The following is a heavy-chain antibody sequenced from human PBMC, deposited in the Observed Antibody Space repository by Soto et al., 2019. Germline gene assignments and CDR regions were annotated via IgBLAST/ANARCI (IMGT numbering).Heavy chain of an antibody. D-gene: IGHD1-1*01. CDR1: GVTFDDYA. J-gene: IGHJ6*03. CDR3: AKAIRNSSYYYMDV. V-gene: IGHV3-9*01. CDR2: ISWNSGSI. Sequence: ALRLSCPASGVTFDDYAMHWVRQAPGKGLEWVSGISWNSGSIGYADSVKGRFTISRDNAKNSLYLQMNSLRAEDTALYYCAKAIRNSSYYYMDVGGKGTPVTVSS.